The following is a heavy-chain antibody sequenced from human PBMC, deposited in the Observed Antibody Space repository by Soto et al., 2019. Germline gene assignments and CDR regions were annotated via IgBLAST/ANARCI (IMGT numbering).Heavy chain of an antibody. Sequence: GGSLSLFCTGSRYTFREFGVSWFRQAPGKGLEWVGFIRSRYYGGAADYAAYGTGRFIISRDDSKSIADLQMNGLKTEAAAVYYCTKIYGWGKYLPDYWGQGTRVTVSS. D-gene: IGHD3-10*01. CDR1: RYTFREFG. J-gene: IGHJ4*02. CDR3: TKIYGWGKYLPDY. V-gene: IGHV3-49*03. CDR2: IRSRYYGGAA.